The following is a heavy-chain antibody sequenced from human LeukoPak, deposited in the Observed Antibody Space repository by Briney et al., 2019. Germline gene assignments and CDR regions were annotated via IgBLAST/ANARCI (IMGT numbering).Heavy chain of an antibody. CDR1: GFTVSSNY. D-gene: IGHD3-3*01. V-gene: IGHV3-53*01. J-gene: IGHJ4*02. CDR3: ARAHYDFWSGYYPDY. CDR2: IYGGGST. Sequence: GGSLRLSCAASGFTVSSNYMSWVRQAPGKGLEWVSVIYGGGSTYYADSVKGRFTISRDNSKNTLYLQMNSLRAEDTAVYYCARAHYDFWSGYYPDYWGQGTLVTVSS.